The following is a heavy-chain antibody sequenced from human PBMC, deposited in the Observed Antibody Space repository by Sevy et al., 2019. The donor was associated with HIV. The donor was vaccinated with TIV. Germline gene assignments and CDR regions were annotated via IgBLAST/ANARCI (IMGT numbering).Heavy chain of an antibody. D-gene: IGHD5-12*01. CDR2: VKQDGSEK. Sequence: GGSLRLSCAASGFTFNSYWMSWVRRAPVKGLEWVANVKQDGSEKDYVDSVKGRFTISRDNSQNSLFLQMNTLRAEDTAVYYCAREGSPYDTYYYYYGMDVWGQGTTVTVSS. V-gene: IGHV3-7*01. J-gene: IGHJ6*02. CDR3: AREGSPYDTYYYYYGMDV. CDR1: GFTFNSYW.